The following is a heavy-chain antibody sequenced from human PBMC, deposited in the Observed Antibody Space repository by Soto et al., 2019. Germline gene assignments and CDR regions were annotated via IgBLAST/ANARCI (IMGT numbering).Heavy chain of an antibody. CDR3: ARALTGAVAVTDH. CDR1: GFSFSTYA. J-gene: IGHJ4*02. CDR2: ISYDGKNK. Sequence: VQLVESGGGVVQSGRSLRLSCEASGFSFSTYAMHWVRQAPGRGLEWVALISYDGKNKYYADSDQGRFTISRDNSKNTVYLEMNSLKIDDTAVYYCARALTGAVAVTDHWGQGTLVTVSS. D-gene: IGHD6-19*01. V-gene: IGHV3-30*04.